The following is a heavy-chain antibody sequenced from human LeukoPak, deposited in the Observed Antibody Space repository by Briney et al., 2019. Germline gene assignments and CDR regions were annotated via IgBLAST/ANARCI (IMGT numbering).Heavy chain of an antibody. CDR1: GGSISNYY. CDR3: ARHGGAYSFDY. Sequence: SETLSLTCTVSGGSISNYYWSWVRQPPGKGLEWIGCIYYIGSTDYNPSLKSRVTISPDTSKNQFSLELSSVTAADTAVYYCARHGGAYSFDYWGQGTLVTVSS. CDR2: IYYIGST. J-gene: IGHJ4*02. D-gene: IGHD4-11*01. V-gene: IGHV4-59*08.